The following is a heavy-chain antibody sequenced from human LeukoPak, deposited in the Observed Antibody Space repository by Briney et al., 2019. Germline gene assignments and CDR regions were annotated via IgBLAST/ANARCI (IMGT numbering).Heavy chain of an antibody. J-gene: IGHJ4*02. CDR2: ISSSSSTI. V-gene: IGHV3-48*01. CDR1: GFTFSTYS. D-gene: IGHD5-12*01. CDR3: ARDGTYTDYDPDFDI. Sequence: GGSQRLSCAASGFTFSTYSMIWVRQAPGKGLEWVSYISSSSSTIYYADSVKGRFTISRDNAKNSLYLQMNSLRAEDTAVFYCARDGTYTDYDPDFDIWGQGTLVTVSS.